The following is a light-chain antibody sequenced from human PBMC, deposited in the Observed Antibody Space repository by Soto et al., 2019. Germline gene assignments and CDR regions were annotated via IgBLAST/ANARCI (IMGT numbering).Light chain of an antibody. CDR3: CSYAGSNNLVV. CDR1: SSDVGGYNY. V-gene: IGLV2-8*01. J-gene: IGLJ2*01. CDR2: EVS. Sequence: QSALTQPPSASGSPGQSVTISCTGTSSDVGGYNYVSWYQQHPGKAPKLMIYEVSKRPSGVPDRFSGSKSGNTASLTVSGLHAEDEADYFCCSYAGSNNLVVFGGGTKLTVL.